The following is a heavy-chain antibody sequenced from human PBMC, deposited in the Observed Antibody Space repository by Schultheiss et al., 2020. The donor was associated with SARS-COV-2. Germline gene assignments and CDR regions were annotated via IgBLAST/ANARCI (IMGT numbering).Heavy chain of an antibody. J-gene: IGHJ4*02. Sequence: ASVKVSCKASGYTFTGYYMHWVRQAPGQGLEWMGWISAYSGDTRYAQKFQGRVTVTTDTSTNTAYMELRSLRSDDTAVYYCARGDDYGDLFDYWGQGTLVTVSS. CDR1: GYTFTGYY. V-gene: IGHV1-18*04. D-gene: IGHD4-17*01. CDR2: ISAYSGDT. CDR3: ARGDDYGDLFDY.